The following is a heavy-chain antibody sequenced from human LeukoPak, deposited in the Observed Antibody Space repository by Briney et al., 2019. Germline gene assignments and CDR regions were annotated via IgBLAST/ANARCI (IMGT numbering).Heavy chain of an antibody. CDR1: GGSISSSNW. D-gene: IGHD2-2*01. V-gene: IGHV4-4*02. J-gene: IGHJ4*02. CDR3: ARLVVVVPAAITPQET. Sequence: SETLSLTCTVSGGSISSSNWWSWVRQPPGKGLECIGDIYHLGATNYNPSLKSRVNISVDTSKNQFSLKLSSVTAADTAVYYCARLVVVVPAAITPQETWGQGTLVTVSS. CDR2: IYHLGAT.